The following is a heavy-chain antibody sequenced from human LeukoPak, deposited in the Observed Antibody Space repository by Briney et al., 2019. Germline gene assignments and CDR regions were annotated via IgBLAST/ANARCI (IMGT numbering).Heavy chain of an antibody. CDR2: INPNSGGT. Sequence: ASVKVSCKASGYTFTGYYIHWVRHAPGQGLEWMGWINPNSGGTNYAKKFQGRVTMTRDTSISTAYIELSSLTSDDTTVYFCAREASGGYFDFWGQGTLVSASA. D-gene: IGHD3-10*01. J-gene: IGHJ4*02. CDR3: AREASGGYFDF. CDR1: GYTFTGYY. V-gene: IGHV1-2*02.